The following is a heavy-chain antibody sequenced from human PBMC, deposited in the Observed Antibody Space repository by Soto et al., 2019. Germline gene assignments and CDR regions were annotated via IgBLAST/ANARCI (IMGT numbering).Heavy chain of an antibody. CDR1: GFPFSHYW. D-gene: IGHD3-16*01. Sequence: MQMVESGGGSVQPGGSLRLSCAASGFPFSHYWMHWVRQTPGKGLVWVYRINPAGTITNYADSVEGRFTISRDNADSALFLQMNSLSAEDTSIYYCTSDTFGLRDTWGQGTLVTVYS. J-gene: IGHJ5*02. CDR3: TSDTFGLRDT. CDR2: INPAGTIT. V-gene: IGHV3-74*01.